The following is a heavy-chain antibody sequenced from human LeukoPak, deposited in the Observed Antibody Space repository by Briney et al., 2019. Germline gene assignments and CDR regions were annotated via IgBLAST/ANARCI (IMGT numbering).Heavy chain of an antibody. V-gene: IGHV3-74*01. CDR2: IHGDGSIT. D-gene: IGHD6-19*01. CDR3: AYGTGWYFDY. Sequence: PGGSLRLSCAASGFPFSNYLMHWVRQAPEKGPAWVSRIHGDGSITIYADSVKGRFTISRDNAKNILYLQMNSLRVEDTAVYYCAYGTGWYFDYWGQGTLVTVSS. CDR1: GFPFSNYL. J-gene: IGHJ4*02.